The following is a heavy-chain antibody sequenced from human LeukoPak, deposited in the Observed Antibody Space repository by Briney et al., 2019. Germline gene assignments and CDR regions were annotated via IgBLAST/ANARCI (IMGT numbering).Heavy chain of an antibody. CDR3: ARSSEYGDPFNY. V-gene: IGHV4-39*01. Sequence: SETLSLTCTVSGASISRSDYFWGWIRQPPGKGLEWIGSIYYSGSTYYSPSLKGRVTISVDTSKNQFSLKLNSVTAADTAVCYCARSSEYGDPFNYWGQGTLVTVSS. CDR1: GASISRSDYF. J-gene: IGHJ4*02. CDR2: IYYSGST. D-gene: IGHD4-17*01.